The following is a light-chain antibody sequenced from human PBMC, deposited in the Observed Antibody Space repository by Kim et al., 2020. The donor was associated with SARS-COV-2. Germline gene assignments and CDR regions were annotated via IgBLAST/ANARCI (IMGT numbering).Light chain of an antibody. CDR1: QSISSW. V-gene: IGKV1-5*01. Sequence: ASVADRVTITCRASQSISSWLAWYQEKPGKAPKVLIYDASTLESGVPSRFSGSGSGTEFTLTISSLQPDDFATYYCQQYRSYPLTFGGGTKVDIK. CDR2: DAS. CDR3: QQYRSYPLT. J-gene: IGKJ4*01.